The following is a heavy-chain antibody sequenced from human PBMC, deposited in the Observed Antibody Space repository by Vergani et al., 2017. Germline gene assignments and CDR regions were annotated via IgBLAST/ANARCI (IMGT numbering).Heavy chain of an antibody. J-gene: IGHJ4*02. V-gene: IGHV4-39*01. Sequence: QLQLQESGPGLVKPSETLSLTCTVSGGSISSSSYYWGWIRQPPGKGLEWIGSIYYSGSTYYNPSLKSRVTISVDTSKNQFSLKLSSVTAADTAVYYCARQPRLVRYKVAAADSLKDWGQGTLVTVSS. CDR1: GGSISSSSYY. CDR2: IYYSGST. CDR3: ARQPRLVRYKVAAADSLKD. D-gene: IGHD6-13*01.